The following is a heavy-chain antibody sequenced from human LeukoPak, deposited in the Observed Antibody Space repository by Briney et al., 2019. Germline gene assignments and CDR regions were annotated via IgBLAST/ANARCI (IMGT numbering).Heavy chain of an antibody. D-gene: IGHD3-22*01. CDR3: ARERDSRGY. V-gene: IGHV3-66*01. J-gene: IGHJ4*02. CDR2: IYSGGGT. Sequence: PGGFLRLSCAAAGFTVNSNYMTWVRQAPGKGLEWVSVIYSGGGTYYADSVKGRFTISRDNSKNTLYLQMDSLRAEDTAVYYCARERDSRGYWGQGTLVTVSS. CDR1: GFTVNSNY.